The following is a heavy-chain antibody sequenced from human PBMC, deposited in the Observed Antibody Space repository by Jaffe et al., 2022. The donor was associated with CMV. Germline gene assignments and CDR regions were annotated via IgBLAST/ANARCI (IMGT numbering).Heavy chain of an antibody. V-gene: IGHV3-48*03. J-gene: IGHJ4*02. CDR3: ARLYSGSYFGVDYFDY. D-gene: IGHD1-26*01. CDR1: GFTFSSYE. Sequence: EVQLVESGGGLVQPGGSLRLSCAASGFTFSSYEMNWVRQAPGKGLEWVSYISSSGSTIYYADSVKGRFTISRDNAKNSLYLQMNSLRAEDTAVYYCARLYSGSYFGVDYFDYWGQGTLVTVSS. CDR2: ISSSGSTI.